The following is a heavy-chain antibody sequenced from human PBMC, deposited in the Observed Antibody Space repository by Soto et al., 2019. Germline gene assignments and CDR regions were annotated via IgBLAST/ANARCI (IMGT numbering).Heavy chain of an antibody. Sequence: GGSLRLSCTASGFIVRNHEFNWVRQAPGKGLEWLSYIDSDGTTYYAEAVKGRFTVSRDNAENSVHLQMSSLRAEDTAVYYCARETPHCGGDCFDYWGQGTLVTVSS. CDR1: GFIVRNHE. CDR2: IDSDGTT. V-gene: IGHV3-48*03. J-gene: IGHJ4*02. CDR3: ARETPHCGGDCFDY. D-gene: IGHD2-21*02.